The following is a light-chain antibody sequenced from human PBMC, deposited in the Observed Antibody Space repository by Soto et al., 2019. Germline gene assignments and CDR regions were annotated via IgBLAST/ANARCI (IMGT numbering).Light chain of an antibody. CDR2: YNN. CDR1: SSNIGSNT. J-gene: IGLJ2*01. CDR3: AAWDDSLNGPV. V-gene: IGLV1-44*01. Sequence: QSVVTQPPSASGTPGQRVTISCSGSSSNIGSNTVNWYQQLPGTAPKLLIYYNNQRPSGVPDRFSGSKSGTSASLAISGLQSEDEADYYCAAWDDSLNGPVFGGGTKVTVL.